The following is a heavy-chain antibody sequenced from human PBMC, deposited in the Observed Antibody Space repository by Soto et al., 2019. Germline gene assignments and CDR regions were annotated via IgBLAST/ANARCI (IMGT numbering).Heavy chain of an antibody. J-gene: IGHJ5*02. D-gene: IGHD3-3*01. CDR2: INAGNGNT. CDR3: ARKSNDFWSGYPPPNWFDP. CDR1: GYTFTSYA. V-gene: IGHV1-3*01. Sequence: GASVKVSCKASGYTFTSYAMHWVRQAPGQRLEWMGWINAGNGNTKYSQKFQGRVTITRDTSASTAYMELSSLRSEDTAVYYCARKSNDFWSGYPPPNWFDPWGQGTLVTVSS.